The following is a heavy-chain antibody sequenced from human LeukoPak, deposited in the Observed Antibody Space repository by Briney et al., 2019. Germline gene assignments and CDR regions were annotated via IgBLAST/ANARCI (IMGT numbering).Heavy chain of an antibody. J-gene: IGHJ4*02. V-gene: IGHV3-33*01. Sequence: GRSLRLSCAASGFTFSSYGMHWVRQAPGKGLEWVAVIWYDGSNKYYADSVKGRFTISRHDSKNTLYLQMNSLRAEDTDVYYCARGPSITMVRGVFDYWGQGTLVTVSS. D-gene: IGHD3-10*01. CDR3: ARGPSITMVRGVFDY. CDR2: IWYDGSNK. CDR1: GFTFSSYG.